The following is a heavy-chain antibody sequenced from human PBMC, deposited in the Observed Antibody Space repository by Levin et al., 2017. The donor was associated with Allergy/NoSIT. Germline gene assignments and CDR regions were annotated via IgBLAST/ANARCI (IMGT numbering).Heavy chain of an antibody. CDR1: GFTFSSYG. CDR3: ARAPTTVTTQGPRYFDL. J-gene: IGHJ2*01. Sequence: GESLKISCAASGFTFSSYGMHWVRQAPGKGLEWVAVIWYDGSNKYYADSVKGRFTISRDNSKNTLYLQMNSLRAEDTAVYYCARAPTTVTTQGPRYFDLWGRGTLVTVSS. CDR2: IWYDGSNK. D-gene: IGHD4-17*01. V-gene: IGHV3-33*01.